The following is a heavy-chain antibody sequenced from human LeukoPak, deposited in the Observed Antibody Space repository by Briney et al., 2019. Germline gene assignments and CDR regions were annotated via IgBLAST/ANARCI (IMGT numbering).Heavy chain of an antibody. CDR1: GGSFSGYY. CDR3: ARPTTVTTHYFQH. D-gene: IGHD4-17*01. Sequence: SETLSLTCAVYGGSFSGYYWSWIRQPAGKGLEWIGEINHSGSTNYNPSLKSRVTISVDTSKNQFSLKLNSVTAADTAVYYCARPTTVTTHYFQHWGQGALVTVSS. J-gene: IGHJ1*01. CDR2: INHSGST. V-gene: IGHV4-34*01.